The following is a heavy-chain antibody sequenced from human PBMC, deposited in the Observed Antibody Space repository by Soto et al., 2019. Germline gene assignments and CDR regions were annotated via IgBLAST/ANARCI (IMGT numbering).Heavy chain of an antibody. Sequence: SVKVSCKASGGTFSSYAISWVRQAPGQGLEWMGGIIPIFGTANYAQKFQGRVTITADESTSTAYMEMSSLRSEDTAVYYCARDRGYYDSSGYPMYCNYRGQGTLVTVSS. CDR3: ARDRGYYDSSGYPMYCNY. J-gene: IGHJ4*02. D-gene: IGHD3-22*01. CDR2: IIPIFGTA. V-gene: IGHV1-69*13. CDR1: GGTFSSYA.